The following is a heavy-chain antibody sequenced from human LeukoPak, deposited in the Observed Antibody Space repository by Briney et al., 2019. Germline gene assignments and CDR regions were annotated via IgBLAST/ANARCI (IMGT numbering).Heavy chain of an antibody. CDR3: ARGEYDFWSGYYYFDY. D-gene: IGHD3-3*01. J-gene: IGHJ4*02. Sequence: ASVKVSCKASGYTFTSYYMHWVRQAPGQGLEWMGWMNPNSGNTGYAQKFQGRVTMTRNTSISTAYMELSSLRSEDTAVYYCARGEYDFWSGYYYFDYWGQGTLVTVSS. CDR1: GYTFTSYY. V-gene: IGHV1-8*02. CDR2: MNPNSGNT.